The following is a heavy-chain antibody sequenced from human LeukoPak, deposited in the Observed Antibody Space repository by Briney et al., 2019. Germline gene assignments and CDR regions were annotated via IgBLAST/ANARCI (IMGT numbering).Heavy chain of an antibody. J-gene: IGHJ5*02. CDR3: VRGVGVSRFNYFDP. Sequence: PGGSLRLSCAASGFTFSSYGMHWVRQAPGKGLEWVAFISYDASNKYYADSVKGRFTISRDNSKNTLFLQMNSLRDDDTAVYYCVRGVGVSRFNYFDPWGQGTLVIVSS. CDR2: ISYDASNK. V-gene: IGHV3-30*03. D-gene: IGHD6-13*01. CDR1: GFTFSSYG.